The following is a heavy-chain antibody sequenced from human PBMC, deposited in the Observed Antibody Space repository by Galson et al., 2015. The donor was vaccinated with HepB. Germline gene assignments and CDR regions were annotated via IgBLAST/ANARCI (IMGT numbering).Heavy chain of an antibody. J-gene: IGHJ6*02. CDR3: ARLYSGSYYGYYSYTMDV. CDR2: IYPGDSDT. Sequence: QSGAEVKKPGESLKISCEGSGYRFTTYWIAWVRQMPGKGLEWMGIIYPGDSDTRYSPSFQGQVTISADKSISTAYLQWSSLKASDTAIYYCARLYSGSYYGYYSYTMDVWGQGTTVTVSS. D-gene: IGHD1-26*01. CDR1: GYRFTTYW. V-gene: IGHV5-51*01.